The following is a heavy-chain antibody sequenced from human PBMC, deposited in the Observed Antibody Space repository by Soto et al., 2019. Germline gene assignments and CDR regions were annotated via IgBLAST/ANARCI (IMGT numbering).Heavy chain of an antibody. CDR1: GFTFGNAW. V-gene: IGHV3-15*07. CDR2: IKSKTDGGTT. Sequence: VQLVESGGDLVKPGGSLILSCAASGFTFGNAWMNWVRRAPGKGLEWVGRIKSKTDGGTTDYAAPVKGRFVISRDDSENTLYLQMNSLKTEDAAVYYCTTGYATIDYNGMDVWGQGTTVTVSS. J-gene: IGHJ6*02. CDR3: TTGYATIDYNGMDV. D-gene: IGHD5-12*01.